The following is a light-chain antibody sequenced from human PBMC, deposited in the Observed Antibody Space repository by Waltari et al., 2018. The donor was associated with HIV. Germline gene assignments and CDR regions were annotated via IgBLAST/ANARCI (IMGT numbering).Light chain of an antibody. CDR1: SRDGGSYNY. Sequence: QSALTQPASVSGFPGYSITISCTGSSRDGGSYNYVSWYQQHPRKAPKLLIYDVSKRPSGVSNRFSGSKSGNTASLTISGLQAEDEADYYCCSYAGSNTYLFGTGTEVTVL. J-gene: IGLJ1*01. CDR2: DVS. V-gene: IGLV2-23*02. CDR3: CSYAGSNTYL.